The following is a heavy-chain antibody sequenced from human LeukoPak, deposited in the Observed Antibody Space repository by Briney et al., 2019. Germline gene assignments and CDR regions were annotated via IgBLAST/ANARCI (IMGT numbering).Heavy chain of an antibody. J-gene: IGHJ4*02. CDR3: ARAPGSVATIEYYFDY. CDR2: IYNTGAA. D-gene: IGHD5-12*01. Sequence: SETLSLTCAVSGGSISSGGHSWSWIRQPPGKGLEWIGYIYNTGAAFYSPSLKSRVTMSLDSSKNQFSLKLSSVTAADTAVYYCARAPGSVATIEYYFDYWGQGTLVTVSS. V-gene: IGHV4-30-2*01. CDR1: GGSISSGGHS.